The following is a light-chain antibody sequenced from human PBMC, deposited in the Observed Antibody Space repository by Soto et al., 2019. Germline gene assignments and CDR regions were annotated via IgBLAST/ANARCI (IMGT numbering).Light chain of an antibody. CDR1: QSVSSY. CDR2: DAS. CDR3: QHYNSYSEA. V-gene: IGKV3-11*01. Sequence: EIVLTQSPATLSLSPGERATLSCRASQSVSSYLAWYQQKPGQAPRLLIYDASNRATGIPARFSGSGSGTDFTLTISSLEPEDFATYYCQHYNSYSEAFGQGTKVELK. J-gene: IGKJ1*01.